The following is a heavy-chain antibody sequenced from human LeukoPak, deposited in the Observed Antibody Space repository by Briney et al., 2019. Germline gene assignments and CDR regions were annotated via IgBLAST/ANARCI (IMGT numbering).Heavy chain of an antibody. CDR1: GGTSSSYA. D-gene: IGHD4-11*01. CDR2: IIPIFGTA. CDR3: AREYSNWGANYYYYYMDV. Sequence: GSSVKVSCKASGGTSSSYAISWVRQAPGQGLEWMGRIIPIFGTANYAQKFQGRVTITTDESTSTAYMELSSLRSEDTAVYYCAREYSNWGANYYYYYMDVWGKGTTVTVSS. V-gene: IGHV1-69*05. J-gene: IGHJ6*03.